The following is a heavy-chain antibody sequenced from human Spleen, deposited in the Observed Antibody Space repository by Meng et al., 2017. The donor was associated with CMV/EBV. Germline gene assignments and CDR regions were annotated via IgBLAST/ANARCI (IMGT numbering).Heavy chain of an antibody. J-gene: IGHJ4*02. D-gene: IGHD3-10*01. CDR1: GGSFTTYY. CDR3: SRGYGPEGY. CDR2: INHSGTT. V-gene: IGHV4-34*01. Sequence: LSPTCAVDGGSFTTYYWSWVRQPPGKGLEWIGEINHSGTTDYNSSLESRATISVDTSKKQVSLRLTSVTAADTAVYYCSRGYGPEGYWGQGTLVTVSS.